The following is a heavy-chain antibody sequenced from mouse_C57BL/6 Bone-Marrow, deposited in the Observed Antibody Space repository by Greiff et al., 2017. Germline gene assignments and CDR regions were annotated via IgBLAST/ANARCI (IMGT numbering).Heavy chain of an antibody. V-gene: IGHV1S29*02. D-gene: IGHD1-3*01. Sequence: VQLQQSGPELVKPGASVKISCKASGYTFTAYNIHWVKQNHGKSLEWIGYIYPYNGGTGYNQKFKSKATLTVDNSSSTAFMELRSLTSEDSAVYYCAREVGFAFWGQGTLVTVSA. CDR2: IYPYNGGT. CDR3: AREVGFAF. J-gene: IGHJ3*01. CDR1: GYTFTAYN.